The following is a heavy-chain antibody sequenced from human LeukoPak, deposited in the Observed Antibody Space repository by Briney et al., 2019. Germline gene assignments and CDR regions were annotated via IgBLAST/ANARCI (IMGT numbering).Heavy chain of an antibody. CDR2: ISDSGDRT. J-gene: IGHJ4*02. D-gene: IGHD3-22*01. V-gene: IGHV3-23*01. Sequence: GALRLSCAASGFPFSNYAMTWVRQAPGKGLERVSGISDSGDRTYYADSVKGRFTISRDNSKNMLYLQMNSLRVEDTALYYCAKGLGTSGYHDYWGRGTLVTVSS. CDR3: AKGLGTSGYHDY. CDR1: GFPFSNYA.